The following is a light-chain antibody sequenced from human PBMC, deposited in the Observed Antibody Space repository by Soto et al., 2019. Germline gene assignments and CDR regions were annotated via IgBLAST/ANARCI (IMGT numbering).Light chain of an antibody. Sequence: DSVLTQSPGTLSLSPGERATLSCRASQSVSSNSLAWYQQKPGQAPRLLIYGASSRATGTPDRFSGSGSGTDFTLTISRLEPEDFAVYYCQQFGGSPPSWTFGQVTKVEI. CDR3: QQFGGSPPSWT. CDR2: GAS. J-gene: IGKJ1*01. CDR1: QSVSSNS. V-gene: IGKV3-20*01.